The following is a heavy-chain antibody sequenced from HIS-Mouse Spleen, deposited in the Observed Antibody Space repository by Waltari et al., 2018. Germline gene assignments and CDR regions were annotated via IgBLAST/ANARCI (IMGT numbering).Heavy chain of an antibody. V-gene: IGHV3-74*01. CDR3: ASGDSSSWYYYYYGMDV. D-gene: IGHD6-13*01. Sequence: EVQLVESGGGLVQPGGSLRLSWAASGFRLSSYWMHWVRQAPGKGLVWVSRINSDGSSTSYADSVKGRFTISRDNAKNTLYLQMNSLRAEDTAVYYCASGDSSSWYYYYYGMDVWGQGTTVTVSS. J-gene: IGHJ6*02. CDR2: INSDGSST. CDR1: GFRLSSYW.